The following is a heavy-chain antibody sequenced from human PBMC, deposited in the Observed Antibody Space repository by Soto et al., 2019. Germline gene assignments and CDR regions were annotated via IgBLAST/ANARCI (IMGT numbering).Heavy chain of an antibody. CDR3: TRARAGVPAAMDYYYYYGMDV. J-gene: IGHJ6*02. CDR1: GYTFTSYG. D-gene: IGHD2-2*01. CDR2: ISAYNGNS. V-gene: IGHV1-18*01. Sequence: ASVKVSCKASGYTFTSYGISWVRQAPGQGLEWVGWISAYNGNSNYAQKYHGRVTMTTDTSTNTAYLQMNSLKTEDTAVYYCTRARAGVPAAMDYYYYYGMDVWGQGTTVTVSS.